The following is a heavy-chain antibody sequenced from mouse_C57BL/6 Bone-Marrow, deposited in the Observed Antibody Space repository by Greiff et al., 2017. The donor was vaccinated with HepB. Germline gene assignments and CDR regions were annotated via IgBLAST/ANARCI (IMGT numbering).Heavy chain of an antibody. D-gene: IGHD2-4*01. V-gene: IGHV4-1*01. CDR3: ARFSDYEGFAY. Sequence: ATGGVDFSRYWMSWVRRAPGKGLEWIGEINPDSSTINYAPSLKDKFIISGDNAKNTLYLQMSKVRSEDTALYYCARFSDYEGFAYWGQGTLVTVSA. CDR1: GVDFSRYW. CDR2: INPDSSTI. J-gene: IGHJ3*01.